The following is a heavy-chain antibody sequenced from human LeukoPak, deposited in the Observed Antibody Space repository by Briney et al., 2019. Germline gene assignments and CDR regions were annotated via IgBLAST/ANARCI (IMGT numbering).Heavy chain of an antibody. J-gene: IGHJ3*02. Sequence: GGSLRLSCAASGFTVSSYFMSWVRQAPGKGLEWVPDIHSGGSTLYADSVKGRFTISRHNSKNTLYLQVNSLRAEDTAVYFCARGGSSGNDYSSFDIWGQGTMVTVSS. V-gene: IGHV3-53*04. CDR1: GFTVSSYF. CDR3: ARGGSSGNDYSSFDI. D-gene: IGHD5-12*01. CDR2: IHSGGST.